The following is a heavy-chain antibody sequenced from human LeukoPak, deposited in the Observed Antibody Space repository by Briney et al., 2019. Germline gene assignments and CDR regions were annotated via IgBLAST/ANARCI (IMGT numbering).Heavy chain of an antibody. Sequence: ASVKVSCKASGGTFSSYAISWVRQAPGQGLEWMGRIIPIFGTANYAQKFQGRVTITTDESTSTAYMELSSPRSEDTAVYYCARGDTAMVTDYYYMDVWGKGTTVTVSS. J-gene: IGHJ6*03. V-gene: IGHV1-69*05. CDR3: ARGDTAMVTDYYYMDV. D-gene: IGHD5-18*01. CDR2: IIPIFGTA. CDR1: GGTFSSYA.